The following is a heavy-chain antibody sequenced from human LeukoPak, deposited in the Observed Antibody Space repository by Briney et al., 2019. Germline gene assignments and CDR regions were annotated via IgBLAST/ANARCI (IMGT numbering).Heavy chain of an antibody. J-gene: IGHJ4*02. CDR3: ARGGYYYDSSGYSRLPDY. V-gene: IGHV1-69*13. CDR2: IIPIVGTT. Sequence: SVKVSCKASGYTFTSYGISWVRQAPGQGLEWKGGIIPIVGTTNYAQMFQGRVTITADESTSTAYMELSSLRSEDTAVYYCARGGYYYDSSGYSRLPDYWGQGTLVTVSA. D-gene: IGHD3-22*01. CDR1: GYTFTSYG.